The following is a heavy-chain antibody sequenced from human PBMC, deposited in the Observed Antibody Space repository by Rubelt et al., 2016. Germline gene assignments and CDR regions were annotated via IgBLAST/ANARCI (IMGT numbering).Heavy chain of an antibody. CDR1: GGSISSSSYY. CDR2: IYYSGRT. J-gene: IGHJ3*02. V-gene: IGHV4-39*07. CDR3: ARDSTVSNAFDI. Sequence: QLQLQESGPGLVKPSETLSLTCTVSGGSISSSSYYWGWIRQPPGKGLEWIGSIYYSGRTYYNPSLKSRVTISVDTSKNQFALKLSSVTAADTAVYYCARDSTVSNAFDIWGQGTMVTVSS. D-gene: IGHD4-17*01.